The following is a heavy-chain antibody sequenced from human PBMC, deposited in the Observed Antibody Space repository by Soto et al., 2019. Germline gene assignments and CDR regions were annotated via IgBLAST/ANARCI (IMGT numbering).Heavy chain of an antibody. J-gene: IGHJ5*02. D-gene: IGHD4-17*01. CDR3: AATTVTGGQGFDP. CDR1: GGTFSTFA. V-gene: IGHV1-69*05. Sequence: QVQLVQSGAEVKKPGSSVKVSCKASGGTFSTFAITWVRQAPGQGLEWMGGIIPIFGTENYAQKFQVRVTXTXNXSTSPGYMGLSSLTSEDTAVYYWAATTVTGGQGFDPWGQGTLVPVSS. CDR2: IIPIFGTE.